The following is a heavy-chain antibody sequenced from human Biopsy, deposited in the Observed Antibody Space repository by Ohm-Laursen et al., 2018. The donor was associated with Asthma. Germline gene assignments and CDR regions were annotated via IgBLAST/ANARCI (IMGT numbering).Heavy chain of an antibody. Sequence: SQALSLTCIVSGGSINNFYWSWIRPPPGKGLESIGHVYYSGSTNYNPSLKSRVTISIDASKNQFSLKLTSVTAADTAVYYCARTTYGHDGFDPWGQRTLVTVSS. V-gene: IGHV4-59*01. J-gene: IGHJ5*02. D-gene: IGHD4-17*01. CDR3: ARTTYGHDGFDP. CDR2: VYYSGST. CDR1: GGSINNFY.